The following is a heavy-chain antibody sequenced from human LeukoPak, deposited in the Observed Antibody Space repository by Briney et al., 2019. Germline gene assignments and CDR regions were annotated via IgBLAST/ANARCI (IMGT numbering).Heavy chain of an antibody. CDR2: IYYSGST. CDR3: AREIPPTYYYDSSGYTRGSVPFDY. V-gene: IGHV4-59*01. J-gene: IGHJ4*02. Sequence: PSETLSLTCTVSGGSISSYYWSWIRQPPGKGLEWIGYIYYSGSTNYNPSLKSRVTISVDTSKNQFSLKLSSVTAADTAVYYCAREIPPTYYYDSSGYTRGSVPFDYWGQGTLVTVSS. D-gene: IGHD3-22*01. CDR1: GGSISSYY.